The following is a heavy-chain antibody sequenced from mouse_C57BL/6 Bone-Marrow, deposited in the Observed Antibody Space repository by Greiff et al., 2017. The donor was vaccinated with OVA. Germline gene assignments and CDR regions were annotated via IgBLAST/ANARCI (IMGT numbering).Heavy chain of an antibody. Sequence: EVQRVESEGGLVQPGSSMKLSCTASGFTFSDYYMAWVRQVPEKGLEWVANINYDGSSTYYLDSLKSRFIISRDNAKNILYLQMSSLKSEDTATYYCARGTTGFDYWGQGTTLTVSS. J-gene: IGHJ2*01. CDR2: INYDGSST. V-gene: IGHV5-16*01. CDR1: GFTFSDYY. D-gene: IGHD1-1*01. CDR3: ARGTTGFDY.